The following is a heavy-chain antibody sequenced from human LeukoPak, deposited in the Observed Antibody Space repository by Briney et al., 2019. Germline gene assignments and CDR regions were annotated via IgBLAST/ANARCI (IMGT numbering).Heavy chain of an antibody. Sequence: GSLRLSCAASGFTFSSYDMHWVRQATGKGLEWVSAIGTAGDTYYPGSVKGRFTISRENAKNSLYLQMNSLRAGDTAVYYCARGTYYYDSSGLHYFDYWGQGTLVTVSS. CDR1: GFTFSSYD. CDR2: IGTAGDT. V-gene: IGHV3-13*01. J-gene: IGHJ4*02. CDR3: ARGTYYYDSSGLHYFDY. D-gene: IGHD3-22*01.